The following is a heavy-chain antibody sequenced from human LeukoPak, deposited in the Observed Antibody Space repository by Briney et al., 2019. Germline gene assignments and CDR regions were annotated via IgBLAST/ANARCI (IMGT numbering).Heavy chain of an antibody. J-gene: IGHJ4*02. CDR2: IYSHDST. CDR3: ARSDPYCGGDCHDY. CDR1: GFTVSGNY. D-gene: IGHD2-21*02. Sequence: GGSLRLSCAASGFTVSGNYMSWVRQAPGKGLEWVSAIYSHDSTYYADSVKGRFTISRDNSKNTLYLQMNSLRAEDTAVYYCARSDPYCGGDCHDYWGQGTLVTVSS. V-gene: IGHV3-66*01.